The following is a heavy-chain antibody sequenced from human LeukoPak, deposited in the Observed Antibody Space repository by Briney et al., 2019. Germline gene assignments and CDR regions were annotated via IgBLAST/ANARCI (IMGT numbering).Heavy chain of an antibody. D-gene: IGHD1-26*01. V-gene: IGHV3-7*01. CDR2: IKEDGSAR. CDR1: GFTFSSYW. Sequence: GGSLRLSCAASGFTFSSYWLSWDRQAPGKGLEWVANIKEDGSARHYVDSVKGRFTISRDNAKKSLYLQMSSLRAEDTAVYYCAIAAGWEQAYWGQGTLLTVSS. CDR3: AIAAGWEQAY. J-gene: IGHJ4*02.